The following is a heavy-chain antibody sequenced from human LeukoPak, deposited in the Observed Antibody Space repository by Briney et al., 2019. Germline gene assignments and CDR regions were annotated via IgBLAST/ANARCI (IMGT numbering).Heavy chain of an antibody. CDR2: INPSGGST. CDR1: GYTFTSYY. V-gene: IGHV1-46*01. D-gene: IGHD6-13*01. Sequence: GASVKVSCKASGYTFTSYYMHWVRQAPGQGLEWMGIINPSGGSTSYAQKFQGRVTMTRDTSISTAYMELSRLRSDDTAVYYCARLKRGIGAAGTSLRGWFDPWGQGTLVTVSS. J-gene: IGHJ5*02. CDR3: ARLKRGIGAAGTSLRGWFDP.